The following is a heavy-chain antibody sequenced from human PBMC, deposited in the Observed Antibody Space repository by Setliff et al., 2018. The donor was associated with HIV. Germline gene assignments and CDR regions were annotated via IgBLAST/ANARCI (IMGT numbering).Heavy chain of an antibody. CDR3: ARSISAVVIARYWYFDL. D-gene: IGHD2-21*01. Sequence: LSLTCTVSGGSISSYYWSWIRQPAGKGLEWIGRLFSRGSTNYNPSLMSRVTMSLDMSKNQFSLKLSSVTAADTAVYYCARSISAVVIARYWYFDLWGRGTLVTVSS. CDR1: GGSISSYY. CDR2: LFSRGST. V-gene: IGHV4-4*07. J-gene: IGHJ2*01.